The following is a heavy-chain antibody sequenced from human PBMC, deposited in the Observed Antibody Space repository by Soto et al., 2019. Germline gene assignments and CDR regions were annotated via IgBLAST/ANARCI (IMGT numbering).Heavy chain of an antibody. Sequence: GGSLRLSCAASGFTFSSYGMHWVRQAPGTGLEWVAVISYDGSNKYYADSVKGRFTISRDNSKNTLYLQMNSLRAEDTAVYYCAKDRNAVAEYFQHWGQGTLVTVSS. D-gene: IGHD6-19*01. V-gene: IGHV3-30*18. CDR1: GFTFSSYG. CDR3: AKDRNAVAEYFQH. J-gene: IGHJ1*01. CDR2: ISYDGSNK.